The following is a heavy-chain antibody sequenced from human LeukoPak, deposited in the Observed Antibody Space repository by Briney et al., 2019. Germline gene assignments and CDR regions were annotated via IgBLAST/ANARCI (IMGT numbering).Heavy chain of an antibody. Sequence: PGGSLRLSCAASGFTVSSSYMSWVRQAPGKGLEWVSVIYSGGSTYYADSVKGRFTISRDNSKNTLYLQMNSLRAEDTAVYYCARGVSSHVRGYFDYWGQGTLVTVSS. CDR2: IYSGGST. D-gene: IGHD6-6*01. V-gene: IGHV3-53*01. CDR3: ARGVSSHVRGYFDY. J-gene: IGHJ4*02. CDR1: GFTVSSSY.